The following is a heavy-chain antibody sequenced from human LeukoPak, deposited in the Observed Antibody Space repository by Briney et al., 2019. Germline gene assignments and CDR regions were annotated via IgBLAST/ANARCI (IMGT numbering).Heavy chain of an antibody. CDR1: GFTFDDYA. V-gene: IGHV3-9*01. Sequence: GGSLRLSCAASGFTFDDYAMHWVRQAPGEGLEWVSGISWNSGTIGYADSVKGRFTISRDNAKNSLYLQINSLRAEDTALYYCAKDIAPYGDYGNFDYWGQGTLVTVSS. J-gene: IGHJ4*02. CDR3: AKDIAPYGDYGNFDY. CDR2: ISWNSGTI. D-gene: IGHD4-17*01.